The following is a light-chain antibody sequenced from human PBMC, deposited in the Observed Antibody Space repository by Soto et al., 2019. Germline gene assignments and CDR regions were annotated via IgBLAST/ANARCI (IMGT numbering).Light chain of an antibody. CDR2: GAS. J-gene: IGKJ1*01. CDR1: QSIARY. Sequence: DIQMSQSPSSLSASVGDRVTITCRASQSIARYLTWYQQIPGKAPKLLIYGASSLETGVPSRFSGSGSGTDFTLTITSLQPEDFATYFCQQTYITPWTFGQGTKVDI. CDR3: QQTYITPWT. V-gene: IGKV1-39*01.